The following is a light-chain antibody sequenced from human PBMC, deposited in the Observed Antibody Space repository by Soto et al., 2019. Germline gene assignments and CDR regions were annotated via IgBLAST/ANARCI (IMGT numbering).Light chain of an antibody. V-gene: IGKV3-15*01. CDR2: DAS. J-gene: IGKJ5*01. CDR3: QQGHSNPIT. Sequence: ETMMTQSPDTLSVSLGERATLSCRASQSLRSSLAWYQQKPGQAPRLLIYDASTRATGIPARFSGSGSGTDFTLTISSLQPEDFATYYCQQGHSNPITLGQGTRLAIK. CDR1: QSLRSS.